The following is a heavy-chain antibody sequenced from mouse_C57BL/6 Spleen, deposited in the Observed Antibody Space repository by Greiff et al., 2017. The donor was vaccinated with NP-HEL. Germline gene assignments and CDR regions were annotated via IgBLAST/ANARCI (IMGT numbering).Heavy chain of an antibody. CDR3: ARWSYDYDVDY. CDR2: IHPNSGST. D-gene: IGHD2-4*01. J-gene: IGHJ2*01. CDR1: GYTFTSYW. V-gene: IGHV1-64*01. Sequence: LQLQQPGAELVKPGASVKLSCKASGYTFTSYWMHWVKQRPGQGLEWIGMIHPNSGSTNYNEKFKSKATLTVDKSSSTAYMQLSSLTSEDSAVYYCARWSYDYDVDYWGQGTTLTVSS.